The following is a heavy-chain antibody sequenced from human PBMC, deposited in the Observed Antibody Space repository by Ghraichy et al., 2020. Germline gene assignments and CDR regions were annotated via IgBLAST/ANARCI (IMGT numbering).Heavy chain of an antibody. CDR3: ARMGGYKAPLWY. CDR1: GASIRTYF. Sequence: SETLSLTCTVSGASIRTYFWSWIRQPPGKGLEWIGDIFYSGSTNYNPSLNSRVTISVAASNNQFSLNLSSVTAADTAVYYCARMGGYKAPLWYWGQGTLGADSS. J-gene: IGHJ4*02. CDR2: IFYSGST. V-gene: IGHV4-59*01. D-gene: IGHD3-10*01.